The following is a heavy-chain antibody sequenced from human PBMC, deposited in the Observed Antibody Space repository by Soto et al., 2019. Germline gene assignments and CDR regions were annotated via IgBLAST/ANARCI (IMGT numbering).Heavy chain of an antibody. CDR3: ARHDGFSSGWIFDY. D-gene: IGHD6-19*01. J-gene: IGHJ4*01. Sequence: SETLSLTCTVSGGSISSSSYYWGWIRQPPGKGLEWIGSIYYSGGTYYNPSLKSRVTISVDTSKNQFSLKLSSVTAADTAVYYCARHDGFSSGWIFDYWGHGTLVTVSS. CDR1: GGSISSSSYY. CDR2: IYYSGGT. V-gene: IGHV4-39*01.